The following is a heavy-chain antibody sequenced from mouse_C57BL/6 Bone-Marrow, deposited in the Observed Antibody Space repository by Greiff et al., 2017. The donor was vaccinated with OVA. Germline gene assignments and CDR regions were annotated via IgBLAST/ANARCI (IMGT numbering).Heavy chain of an antibody. J-gene: IGHJ2*01. V-gene: IGHV1-82*01. CDR2: IYPGDGDT. Sequence: QVQLQQSGPELVKPGASVKISCKASGYAFSSSWMNWVKQRPGKGLEWIGRIYPGDGDTNYNGKFKGKATLTADKSSSTAYMQLSSLTSEDSAVYFCAIYYYGSKSDYWGQGTTLTVSS. CDR1: GYAFSSSW. D-gene: IGHD1-1*01. CDR3: AIYYYGSKSDY.